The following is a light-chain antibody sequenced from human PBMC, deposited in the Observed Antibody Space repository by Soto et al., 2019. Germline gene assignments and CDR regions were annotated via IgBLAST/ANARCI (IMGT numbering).Light chain of an antibody. Sequence: DIVMTQSPDSLAVSLGERATINCKSSRSLLHGSNNENFLAWYQQRPGQPPKLLFYWASTRQSGVPERFSGSGSETDFTLTISGLRAEDVAVYYCQQYFGIPLTFGGGTKVEIK. CDR3: QQYFGIPLT. CDR1: RSLLHGSNNENF. J-gene: IGKJ4*01. CDR2: WAS. V-gene: IGKV4-1*01.